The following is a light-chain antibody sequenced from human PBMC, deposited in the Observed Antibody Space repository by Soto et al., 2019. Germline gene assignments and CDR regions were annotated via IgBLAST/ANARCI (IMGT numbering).Light chain of an antibody. CDR3: QQSYSTPYS. Sequence: DIQMTQSPSSLSASVGDRVTITCRASHNIFNYLNWFQQKPGEAPKLLIYAASTLQSGVPSRFSGSGSGTDFTLNISNLQPEDFATYSCQQSYSTPYSFGQGTKLEIK. V-gene: IGKV1-39*01. CDR2: AAS. CDR1: HNIFNY. J-gene: IGKJ2*03.